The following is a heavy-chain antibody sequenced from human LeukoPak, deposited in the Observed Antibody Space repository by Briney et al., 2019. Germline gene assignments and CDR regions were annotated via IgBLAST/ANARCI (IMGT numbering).Heavy chain of an antibody. V-gene: IGHV4-4*07. CDR1: GGSLSSYY. D-gene: IGHD1-14*01. CDR2: VYTSGST. CDR3: ARRHPRTRRPFDI. Sequence: PSETLSLTCTVSGGSLSSYYWSWIRQPAGKGLEWIGRVYTSGSTYYNPSLKSRVTISVDRSKNQFSLKLSSVTAADTAVYYCARRHPRTRRPFDIWGQGTMVTVSS. J-gene: IGHJ3*02.